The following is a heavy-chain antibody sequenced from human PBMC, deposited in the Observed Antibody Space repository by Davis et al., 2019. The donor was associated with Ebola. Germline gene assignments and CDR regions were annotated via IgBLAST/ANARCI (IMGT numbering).Heavy chain of an antibody. CDR2: ISSSSSYI. J-gene: IGHJ6*02. V-gene: IGHV3-21*04. CDR3: AKSLNSGSYFRVGTYGMDV. CDR1: GFTSGSYS. D-gene: IGHD1-26*01. Sequence: GGFLRPSCAALGFTSGSYSMNWVRQAPGKGLEGVSSISSSSSYIYYADSVKGRFTISRDNAKNSLYLQMKSLRAEDTAVYYCAKSLNSGSYFRVGTYGMDVWGQGTMVTVSS.